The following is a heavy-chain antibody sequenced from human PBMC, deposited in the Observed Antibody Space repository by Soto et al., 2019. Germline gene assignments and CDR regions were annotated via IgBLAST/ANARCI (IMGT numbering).Heavy chain of an antibody. J-gene: IGHJ5*02. Sequence: SVKVSCKASGGTFSSYAISCVLQSPLQGLEWMGGIIPIFGTANYAQKFQGRVTITADESTSTAYMELSSLRSEDTAVYYCARDRRAVAGPSRGFDPWGQGTLVTVS. V-gene: IGHV1-69*13. CDR1: GGTFSSYA. CDR2: IIPIFGTA. D-gene: IGHD6-19*01. CDR3: ARDRRAVAGPSRGFDP.